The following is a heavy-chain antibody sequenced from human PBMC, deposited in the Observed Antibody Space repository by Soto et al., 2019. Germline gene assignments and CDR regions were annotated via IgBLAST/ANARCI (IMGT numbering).Heavy chain of an antibody. CDR3: ARGLSSSRNLDY. V-gene: IGHV4-31*03. CDR1: GGSISSGGYY. CDR2: IYYSGST. D-gene: IGHD6-13*01. J-gene: IGHJ4*02. Sequence: PSETLSLTCTVSGGSISSGGYYWSWIRQHPGKGLEWIGYIYYSGSTYYNPSLKSRVTISVDTSKNQFSLKLSSVTAADTAVYYCARGLSSSRNLDYWGQGTLVTVSS.